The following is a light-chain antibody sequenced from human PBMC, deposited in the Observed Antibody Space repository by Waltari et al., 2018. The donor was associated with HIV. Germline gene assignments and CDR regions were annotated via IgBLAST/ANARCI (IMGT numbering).Light chain of an antibody. V-gene: IGLV2-23*02. J-gene: IGLJ3*02. CDR2: EVS. CDR1: SSDVGSYNL. Sequence: QSALTQPASVSGSPGQSITISCTGTSSDVGSYNLVSWYPQHPGKAPKLMVYEVSKRPSGVSTRFSGSKSGNTASLTISGLQAEDEADYYCCSYAGSSTWVFGGGTKLTVL. CDR3: CSYAGSSTWV.